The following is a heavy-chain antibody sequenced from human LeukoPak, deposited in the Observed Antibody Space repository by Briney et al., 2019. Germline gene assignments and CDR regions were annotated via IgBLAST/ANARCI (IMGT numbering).Heavy chain of an antibody. Sequence: SETLSLTCTVSGGSFNSYYWSWLRQPPGKGLEWIGRIQSSGSTDYSPSLQSRVTISIDTSQRQFSLNLRSVTAADTAVYYCARDIVYLIDEDYGWGQGTLVTVSS. D-gene: IGHD4-17*01. CDR2: IQSSGST. CDR3: ARDIVYLIDEDYG. V-gene: IGHV4-4*07. J-gene: IGHJ4*02. CDR1: GGSFNSYY.